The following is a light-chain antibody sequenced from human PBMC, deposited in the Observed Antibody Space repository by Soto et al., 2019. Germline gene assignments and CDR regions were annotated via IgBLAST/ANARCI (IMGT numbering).Light chain of an antibody. Sequence: DIQMTQSPSSLSASVGDRVTITCRASQDIINYLAWLQQKPGKAPKFLIFAASILRSGVPSKFSGSRAGTDFTLTISSLQPEDFATYCCQQYHSYPITFGQGTRLEI. CDR3: QQYHSYPIT. CDR1: QDIINY. J-gene: IGKJ5*01. CDR2: AAS. V-gene: IGKV1-16*02.